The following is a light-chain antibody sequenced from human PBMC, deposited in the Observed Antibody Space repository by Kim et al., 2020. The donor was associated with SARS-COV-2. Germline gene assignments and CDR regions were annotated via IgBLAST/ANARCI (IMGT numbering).Light chain of an antibody. CDR3: QAWDSSTVV. CDR1: KLGDKY. V-gene: IGLV3-1*01. J-gene: IGLJ2*01. CDR2: QDN. Sequence: VSPGQTASITCSGDKLGDKYACWYQQKPGQSPLMVIYQDNTRPSGIPERFSGSNSGNTATLTISGTQAMDEADYYCQAWDSSTVVFGGGTQLTVL.